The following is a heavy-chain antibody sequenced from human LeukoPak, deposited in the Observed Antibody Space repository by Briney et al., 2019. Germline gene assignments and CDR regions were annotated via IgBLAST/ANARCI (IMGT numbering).Heavy chain of an antibody. J-gene: IGHJ4*02. D-gene: IGHD1-14*01. V-gene: IGHV3-21*06. CDR1: GLTFSTSG. CDR2: IGPTGSDR. Sequence: GGSLRLSCTASGLTFSTSGFNWVRQAPGKGLEWVASIGPTGSDRYHADSIKGRFTISRDNANNFLYLQMNSLKAEDTAVYYCATETNGRHYDYWGQGTLLTVSS. CDR3: ATETNGRHYDY.